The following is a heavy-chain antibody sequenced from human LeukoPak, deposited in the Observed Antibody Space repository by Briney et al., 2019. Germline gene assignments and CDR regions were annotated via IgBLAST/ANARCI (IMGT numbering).Heavy chain of an antibody. D-gene: IGHD5-12*01. J-gene: IGHJ6*02. Sequence: GGSLRLSCAASGFTFSSYGMHWVRQAPGKGLEWVAVIWYDGSNKYYADSVKGRFTISRDNSKNTLYLQMNSLRAEDTAVYYCAKFPRMWLRLRTDYYYGMDVWGQGTTVTVSS. CDR2: IWYDGSNK. CDR3: AKFPRMWLRLRTDYYYGMDV. V-gene: IGHV3-33*06. CDR1: GFTFSSYG.